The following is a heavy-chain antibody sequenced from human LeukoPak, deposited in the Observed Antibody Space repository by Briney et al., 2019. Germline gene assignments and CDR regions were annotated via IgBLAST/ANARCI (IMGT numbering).Heavy chain of an antibody. CDR1: GGSISSRSYY. CDR2: IYYTGTT. CDR3: ASDILTGFYSTRGMDV. D-gene: IGHD3-9*01. Sequence: PSETLSLTCTVSGGSISSRSYYWDWIRQPPGKGLEWIGTIYYTGTTYYNPSLESRPTISVDTSKNQFSLKLSSVTAADTAIYYCASDILTGFYSTRGMDVWGQGTTVTVSS. V-gene: IGHV4-39*07. J-gene: IGHJ6*02.